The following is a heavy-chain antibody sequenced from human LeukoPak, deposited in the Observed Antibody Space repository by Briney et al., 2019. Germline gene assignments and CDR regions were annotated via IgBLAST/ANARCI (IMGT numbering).Heavy chain of an antibody. Sequence: SETLSLTCAVSGGSISSSNWWSWVRQPPGKGLEWIGEIYHSGSTNYNPSLKSRVTISVDKSKNQFSLKLSSVTAADTAVYYCARGTYSSSSNWFDPWGQGTLVTVSS. D-gene: IGHD6-13*01. CDR3: ARGTYSSSSNWFDP. V-gene: IGHV4-4*02. CDR2: IYHSGST. J-gene: IGHJ5*02. CDR1: GGSISSSNW.